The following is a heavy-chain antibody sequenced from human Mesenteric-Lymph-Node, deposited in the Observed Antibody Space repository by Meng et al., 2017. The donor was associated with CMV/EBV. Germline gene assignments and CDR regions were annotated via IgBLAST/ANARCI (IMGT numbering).Heavy chain of an antibody. V-gene: IGHV3-48*03. CDR1: GFTFSSYE. CDR2: ISSSGSAI. J-gene: IGHJ4*02. CDR3: ARGGYYFDY. D-gene: IGHD3-16*01. Sequence: GGSLRLSCAASGFTFSSYEMNWARQAPGKGLEWVSYISSSGSAIYYADSVKGRFTISRDNAKSSLYLQMNSLRAEDTAVYYCARGGYYFDYWGQGTMVTVSS.